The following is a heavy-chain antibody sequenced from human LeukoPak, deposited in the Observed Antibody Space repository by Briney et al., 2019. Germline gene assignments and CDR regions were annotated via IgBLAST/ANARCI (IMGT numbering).Heavy chain of an antibody. D-gene: IGHD3-16*01. CDR2: ISYDGSNK. Sequence: GGSLRLSCAASGLTFSSYAMHWVRQAPGKGLEWVAVISYDGSNKYYADSVKGRFTISRDNAKNSLYLQMNSLRAEDTAVYYCARDGGGQGPYYYYGMDVWGQGTTVTVSS. J-gene: IGHJ6*02. CDR3: ARDGGGQGPYYYYGMDV. V-gene: IGHV3-30-3*01. CDR1: GLTFSSYA.